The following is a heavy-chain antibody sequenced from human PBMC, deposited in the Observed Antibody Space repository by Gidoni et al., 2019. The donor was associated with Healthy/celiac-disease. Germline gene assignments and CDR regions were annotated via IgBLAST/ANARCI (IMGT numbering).Heavy chain of an antibody. D-gene: IGHD3-3*01. J-gene: IGHJ6*03. CDR1: GGSFRCYY. Sequence: QVQLQQWGAGLLKPSETLSLTCAVYGGSFRCYYWSWIRQPPGKGLEWIGEINHSGSTNYNQSLKSRVTISVDTSKNQFSMKLSSVTAADTAVYYCARGWSGYYHHYYYYMDVWGKGTTVTVSS. CDR3: ARGWSGYYHHYYYYMDV. CDR2: INHSGST. V-gene: IGHV4-34*01.